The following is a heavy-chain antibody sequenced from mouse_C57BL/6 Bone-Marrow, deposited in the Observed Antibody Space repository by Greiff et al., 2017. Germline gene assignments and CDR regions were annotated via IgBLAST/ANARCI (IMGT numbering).Heavy chain of an antibody. D-gene: IGHD2-4*01. CDR3: ASHDYDPWFAY. Sequence: QVQLQQSGAELVRPGTSVKMSCKASGYTFTNYWIGWAKQRPGHGLAWIGDIYPGGGCTNYNEKFKGKATLTADKSSSTAYMQFSSLTSEDSAIYYYASHDYDPWFAYWGQGTLVTVSA. CDR2: IYPGGGCT. J-gene: IGHJ3*01. CDR1: GYTFTNYW. V-gene: IGHV1-63*01.